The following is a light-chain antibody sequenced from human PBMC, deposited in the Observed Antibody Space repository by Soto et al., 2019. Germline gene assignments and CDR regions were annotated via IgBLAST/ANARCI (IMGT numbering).Light chain of an antibody. CDR2: DVP. CDR1: TSDIGGYKY. V-gene: IGLV2-11*01. Sequence: QYALTQPPSVSGSPGKSVTISCTGTTSDIGGYKYVSWYQQLPGKAPKLMIFDVPKRPSGVPDRFSGSNSGNTASLTISGLQAEDEAIYYCCSYARTTHVFGTGTKVTVL. CDR3: CSYARTTHV. J-gene: IGLJ1*01.